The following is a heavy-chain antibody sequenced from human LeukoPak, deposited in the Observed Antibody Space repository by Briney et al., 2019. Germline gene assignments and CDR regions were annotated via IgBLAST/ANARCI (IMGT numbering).Heavy chain of an antibody. D-gene: IGHD3-10*01. Sequence: PGESLQISCQGSGYSFTSYWIGWVRQMPGKGLEWMGIIYPGDSDTRYSPSFQGQVTISADKSISTAYLQWSSLKAADTAMYYCASSLYGSGSYYTDWGQGTLVTVSS. CDR1: GYSFTSYW. CDR3: ASSLYGSGSYYTD. J-gene: IGHJ4*02. CDR2: IYPGDSDT. V-gene: IGHV5-51*01.